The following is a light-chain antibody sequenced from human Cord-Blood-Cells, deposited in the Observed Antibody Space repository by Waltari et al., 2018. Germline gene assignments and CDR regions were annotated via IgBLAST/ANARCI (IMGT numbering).Light chain of an antibody. CDR1: QSVSSN. CDR2: CAS. J-gene: IGKJ4*01. CDR3: EQYNNWPLPLT. Sequence: EIVMTQSPATLSVSPGERATLSCKGSQSVSSNLALYQQKPGQSPRLLIYCASTRDTGIPARFSGSESGKEFTFTIRCLHSEVFAVYYCEQYNNWPLPLTFGGGTKVEIK. V-gene: IGKV3-15*01.